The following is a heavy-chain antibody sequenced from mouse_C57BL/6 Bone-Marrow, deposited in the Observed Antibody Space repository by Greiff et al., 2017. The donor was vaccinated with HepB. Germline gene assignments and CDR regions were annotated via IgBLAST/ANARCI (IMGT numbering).Heavy chain of an antibody. CDR2: ISYDGSN. CDR1: GYSITSGYY. Sequence: ESGPGLVKPSQSLSLTCSATGYSITSGYYWNWIRQFPGNKLEWMGYISYDGSNNYNPSLKNRISITRDTSTNQCFLKLNTVTTEDTATYYWAREGSSLYYYAMDYWGQGTSVTVSS. J-gene: IGHJ4*01. D-gene: IGHD1-1*01. V-gene: IGHV3-6*01. CDR3: AREGSSLYYYAMDY.